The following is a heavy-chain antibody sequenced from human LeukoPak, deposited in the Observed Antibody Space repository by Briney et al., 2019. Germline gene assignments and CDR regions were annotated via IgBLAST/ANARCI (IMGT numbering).Heavy chain of an antibody. J-gene: IGHJ4*02. CDR3: ARVSDCGGDCYPGLFDY. CDR2: ISGSGGST. V-gene: IGHV3-23*01. CDR1: GFTFSSYA. D-gene: IGHD2-21*01. Sequence: GGSLRLSCAASGFTFSSYAMSWVRQAPGKGLEWVSVISGSGGSTNYADSVKGRFTISRDNSKNTLYLQMNSLRAEDTAVYYCARVSDCGGDCYPGLFDYWGQGTLVTVSS.